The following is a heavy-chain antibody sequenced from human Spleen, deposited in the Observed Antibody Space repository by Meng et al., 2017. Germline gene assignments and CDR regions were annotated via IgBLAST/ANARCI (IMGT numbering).Heavy chain of an antibody. CDR3: ARDQLGSEYYYGMDV. CDR1: GGTFSSYA. J-gene: IGHJ6*02. D-gene: IGHD7-27*01. Sequence: ASVKVSCKASGGTFSSYAINWVRQAPGQGLEWMGWISAYNGNTNYAQKLQGRVTMTTDTSTSTAYMELRSLRSDDTAVYYCARDQLGSEYYYGMDVWGQGTTVTVSS. V-gene: IGHV1-18*01. CDR2: ISAYNGNT.